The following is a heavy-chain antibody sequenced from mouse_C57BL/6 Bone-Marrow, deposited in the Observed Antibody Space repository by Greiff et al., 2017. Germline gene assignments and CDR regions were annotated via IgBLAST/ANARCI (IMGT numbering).Heavy chain of an antibody. CDR3: ARDGIYYGYDDGFDY. J-gene: IGHJ2*01. V-gene: IGHV3-6*01. CDR1: GYSITSGYY. CDR2: ISYDGSN. D-gene: IGHD2-2*01. Sequence: EVKLMESGPGLVKPSQSLSLTCSVTGYSITSGYYWNWIRQFPGNKLEWMGYISYDGSNNYNPSLKNRISITRDTSKNQFFLKLNSVTTEDTATYYCARDGIYYGYDDGFDYWGQGTTLTVSS.